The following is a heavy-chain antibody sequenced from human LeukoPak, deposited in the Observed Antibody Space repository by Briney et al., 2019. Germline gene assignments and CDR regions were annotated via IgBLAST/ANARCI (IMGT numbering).Heavy chain of an antibody. J-gene: IGHJ4*02. V-gene: IGHV4-59*08. CDR2: IHYSGST. CDR3: ARHKDSGTYPLDS. Sequence: SETLSLTCTVSGGSNSGHYWSWIRHPPGKGLEWIGWIHYSGSTRYNPSLKSRVSISVDTSKNQFSLKLSSVTAADTAVYYCARHKDSGTYPLDSWGQGTLVTVSS. CDR1: GGSNSGHY. D-gene: IGHD3-10*01.